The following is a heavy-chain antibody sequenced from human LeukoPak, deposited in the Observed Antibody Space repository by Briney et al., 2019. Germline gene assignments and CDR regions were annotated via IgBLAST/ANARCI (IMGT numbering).Heavy chain of an antibody. D-gene: IGHD2-15*01. CDR3: ARDCSGGSCYSFGMDV. Sequence: GASLRLSCVASGFTFRNYAMSWVRQAPGKGLEWVSGLNIGGGGTDYADSVKGRVTISSDNSRNTLYLQMNSLRAEDTAVYYCARDCSGGSCYSFGMDVWGQGTTVTVSS. V-gene: IGHV3-23*01. CDR2: LNIGGGGT. CDR1: GFTFRNYA. J-gene: IGHJ6*02.